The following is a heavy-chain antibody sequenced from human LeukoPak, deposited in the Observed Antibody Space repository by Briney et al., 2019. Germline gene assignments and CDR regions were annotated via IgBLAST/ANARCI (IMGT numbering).Heavy chain of an antibody. J-gene: IGHJ6*02. Sequence: GGSLRLSCAASGFTFSDYYMSWIRQAPGKGLEWVSYISSSGSTIYYADSVKGRFTISRDNAKNSLYLQMNSLRAEDTAVYYCAKVGVPAAYYYYGMDVWGQGTTVTVSS. CDR1: GFTFSDYY. V-gene: IGHV3-11*01. CDR3: AKVGVPAAYYYYGMDV. D-gene: IGHD2-2*01. CDR2: ISSSGSTI.